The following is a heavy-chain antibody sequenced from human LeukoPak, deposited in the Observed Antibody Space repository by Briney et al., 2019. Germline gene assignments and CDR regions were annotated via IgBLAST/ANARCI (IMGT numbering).Heavy chain of an antibody. CDR2: ISWNSGSI. J-gene: IGHJ4*02. V-gene: IGHV3-9*01. D-gene: IGHD2-2*01. Sequence: GRSLRLSCAASGFTFDDYAMHWVRQAPGKGLEWVSGISWNSGSIGYADSVKGRFTISRDNAKNSLYLQMNSLRAEDTAVYYCARGRLVPAAIGARYYFDYWGQGTLVTVSS. CDR3: ARGRLVPAAIGARYYFDY. CDR1: GFTFDDYA.